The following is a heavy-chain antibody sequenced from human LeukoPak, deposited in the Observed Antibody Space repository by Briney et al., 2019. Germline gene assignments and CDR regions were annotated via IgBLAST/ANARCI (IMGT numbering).Heavy chain of an antibody. CDR3: AKDGRIAARTHYYYMDV. J-gene: IGHJ6*03. V-gene: IGHV3-23*01. CDR1: GFTFNSYS. D-gene: IGHD6-6*01. CDR2: ISGSGGST. Sequence: GGSLRLSCGGSGFTFNSYSMSWVRQAPGKGLEWVSAISGSGGSTYYADSVKGRFTISRDNSKNTLYLQMNSLRAEDTAVYYCAKDGRIAARTHYYYMDVWGKGTTVTVSS.